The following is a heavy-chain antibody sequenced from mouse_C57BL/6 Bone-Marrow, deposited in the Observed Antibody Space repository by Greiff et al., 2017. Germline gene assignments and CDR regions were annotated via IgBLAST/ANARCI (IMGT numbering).Heavy chain of an antibody. D-gene: IGHD1-1*01. V-gene: IGHV1-64*01. CDR2: IHPNRGST. J-gene: IGHJ4*01. Sequence: QVQLQQPGAELVKPGASVKLSCKASGYTFTSYWMNWVKPRPGQGLEWIGMIHPNRGSTNYNEKFKSKATLTADKTSSTAYMQLSSLTSEDSAVYYCARYGGMDYWGQGTSVTVSS. CDR3: ARYGGMDY. CDR1: GYTFTSYW.